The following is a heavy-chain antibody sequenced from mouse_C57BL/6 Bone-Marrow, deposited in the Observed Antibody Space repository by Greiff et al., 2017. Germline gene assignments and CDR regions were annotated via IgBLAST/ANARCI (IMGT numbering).Heavy chain of an antibody. Sequence: QVQLKESGAELARPGASVKLSCKASGYTFTSYGISWVKQRTGQGLEWIGEIYPRSGNTYYNEKFKGKATLTADKSSSTAYMELRSLTSEDSAVYFCARSCVYAMDYWGQGTSVTVSS. CDR1: GYTFTSYG. CDR3: ARSCVYAMDY. CDR2: IYPRSGNT. J-gene: IGHJ4*01. V-gene: IGHV1-81*01.